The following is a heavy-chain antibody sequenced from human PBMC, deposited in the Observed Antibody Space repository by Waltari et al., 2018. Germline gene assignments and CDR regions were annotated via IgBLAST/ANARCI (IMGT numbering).Heavy chain of an antibody. CDR2: IYYSGNT. D-gene: IGHD3-22*01. CDR3: ASSKDYYDSTGYTFDF. CDR1: GASIRSSNYY. J-gene: IGHJ4*02. Sequence: QLQLQESGPGLVKPSETLSLTCTVSGASIRSSNYYWGWIRQPPVKGLEWIGSIYYSGNTYSNPSLKSRVTISVDTSKNQFSLELTSVTAADTAVYYCASSKDYYDSTGYTFDFWGQGTLVTVSS. V-gene: IGHV4-39*07.